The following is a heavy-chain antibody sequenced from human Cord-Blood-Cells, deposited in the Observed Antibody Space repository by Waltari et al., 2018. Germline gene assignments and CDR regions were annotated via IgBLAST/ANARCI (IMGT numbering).Heavy chain of an antibody. D-gene: IGHD7-27*01. CDR1: GGSISSGGYY. Sequence: PGLVKPSQTLSLTCTVSGGSISSGGYYWSWIRQHPGKGLEWIGYIYYSGSTYYNPSLKSRVTISVDTSKNQFSLKLSSVTAADTAVYYCARELGREYYFDYWGQGTLVTVSS. V-gene: IGHV4-31*03. J-gene: IGHJ4*02. CDR2: IYYSGST. CDR3: ARELGREYYFDY.